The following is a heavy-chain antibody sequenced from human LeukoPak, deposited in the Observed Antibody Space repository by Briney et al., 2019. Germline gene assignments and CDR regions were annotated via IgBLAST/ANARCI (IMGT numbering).Heavy chain of an antibody. CDR1: GFTFDDYA. Sequence: GGSLRLSCAASGFTFDDYAMHWVRQAPGKGLEWVSAISGSGDSTYYGDSVKGRFTISRDNSKNTLYLQMNSLRAEDTAVYYCAKTRPLDSSSWSHGDYWGQGTLVTVSS. CDR2: ISGSGDST. D-gene: IGHD6-13*01. J-gene: IGHJ4*02. V-gene: IGHV3-23*01. CDR3: AKTRPLDSSSWSHGDY.